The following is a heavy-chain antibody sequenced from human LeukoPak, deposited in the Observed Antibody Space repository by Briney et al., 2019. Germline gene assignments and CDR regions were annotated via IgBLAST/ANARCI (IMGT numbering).Heavy chain of an antibody. CDR2: VSHSGST. CDR3: ARAGSGWSFDY. Sequence: PSETLSLTCTVSGGSVTTYYWSWIRQPPGKELEWIGYVSHSGSTNCNPSLKSRVTMSLDTSKNHFSLRRTSVNAADTAVYYCARAGSGWSFDYWGQGSLVTVSS. D-gene: IGHD6-19*01. J-gene: IGHJ4*02. CDR1: GGSVTTYY. V-gene: IGHV4-59*02.